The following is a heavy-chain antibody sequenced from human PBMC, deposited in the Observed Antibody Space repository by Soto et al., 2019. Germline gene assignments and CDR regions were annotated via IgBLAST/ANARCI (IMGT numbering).Heavy chain of an antibody. J-gene: IGHJ4*02. CDR3: AKLGTIGGFDN. V-gene: IGHV3-23*01. CDR2: MTFRGDYT. Sequence: EVQLLESGGGLVSPGGYLRLSCAASGFTFSSYSMSWVRQAPGKGLEWLAGMTFRGDYTYYADSVKGRFSLSRDNSRNLLDLQMNTLKVEDTALYYWAKLGTIGGFDNWGQGTLLTVSS. D-gene: IGHD1-1*01. CDR1: GFTFSSYS.